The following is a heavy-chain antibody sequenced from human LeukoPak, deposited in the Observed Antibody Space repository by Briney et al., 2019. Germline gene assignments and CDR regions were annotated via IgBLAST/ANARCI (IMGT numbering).Heavy chain of an antibody. D-gene: IGHD5-24*01. CDR2: INHSGST. CDR1: GGSFSGYY. V-gene: IGHV4-34*01. Sequence: PSETLSLTCAVYGGSFSGYYWSWIRQPPGKGLEWIGEINHSGSTNYNPSLKSRVTISVDTSKNQFSLKLSSVTAADTAVYYCARGRRRDGYNFNWFDPWGQGTLVTVSS. J-gene: IGHJ5*02. CDR3: ARGRRRDGYNFNWFDP.